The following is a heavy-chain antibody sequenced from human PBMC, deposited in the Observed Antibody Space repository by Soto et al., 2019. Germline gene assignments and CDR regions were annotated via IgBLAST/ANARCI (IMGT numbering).Heavy chain of an antibody. D-gene: IGHD3-10*01. CDR2: IYPGDSDT. CDR3: ARHSTSAPKDY. Sequence: PGESLKISCKGSGYSFTTYWIAWVRQMPGKGLEWVGIIYPGDSDTRYSPSFVGHVTISVDKSISTAFLQWNSLKASDNAIYYCARHSTSAPKDYWGQGTLVTVSS. V-gene: IGHV5-51*01. J-gene: IGHJ4*01. CDR1: GYSFTTYW.